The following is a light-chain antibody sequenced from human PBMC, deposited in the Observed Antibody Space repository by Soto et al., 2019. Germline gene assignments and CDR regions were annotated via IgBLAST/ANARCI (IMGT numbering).Light chain of an antibody. J-gene: IGLJ1*01. CDR2: EVS. CDR1: SSDVGGYNY. Sequence: QSALTQPASVSGSPGQSITISCTGTSSDVGGYNYVSWYQQHPGKAPKLMIYEVSNRPSGVSTRFSGSKSGNTASLTISGLQADDEADYYCSSYTRSSTLVFGTGTKVTVL. V-gene: IGLV2-14*01. CDR3: SSYTRSSTLV.